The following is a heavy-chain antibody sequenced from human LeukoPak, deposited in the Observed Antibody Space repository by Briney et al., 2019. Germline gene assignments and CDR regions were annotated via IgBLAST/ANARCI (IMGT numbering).Heavy chain of an antibody. J-gene: IGHJ4*02. V-gene: IGHV3-74*01. CDR1: GFTFSSHW. D-gene: IGHD6-19*01. CDR2: INSDGSST. CDR3: ARGRYPTGIAVAGTGFDY. Sequence: GGSLRLSCAASGFTFSSHWMHWVRHAPGKGLVWVSRINSDGSSTSYADSVKGRFTISRDNAKNTLYLQMNSLRAEDTAVYYCARGRYPTGIAVAGTGFDYWGQGTLVTVSS.